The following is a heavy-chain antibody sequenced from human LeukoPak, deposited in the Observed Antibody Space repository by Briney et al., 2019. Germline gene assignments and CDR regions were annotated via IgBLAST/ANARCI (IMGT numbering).Heavy chain of an antibody. Sequence: PGGSLRLSCAAFGFNFNDENMVWVRQAPGKGLEWVSYISSSGSTIYYADSVKGRFTISRDNAKNSLYLQMNSLRAEDTAVYYCAELGITMIGGVWGKGTAVTISS. D-gene: IGHD3-10*02. CDR2: ISSSGSTI. CDR1: GFNFNDEN. J-gene: IGHJ6*04. CDR3: AELGITMIGGV. V-gene: IGHV3-48*03.